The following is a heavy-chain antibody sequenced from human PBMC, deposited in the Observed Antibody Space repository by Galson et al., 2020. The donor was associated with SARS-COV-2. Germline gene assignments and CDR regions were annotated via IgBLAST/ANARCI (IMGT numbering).Heavy chain of an antibody. CDR1: GFTFSSYG. J-gene: IGHJ4*02. Sequence: LRLSCAASGFTFSSYGMHWVRQAPGKGLEWVAVISYDGSNKYYADSVKGRFTISRDNSKNTLYLQMNSLRAEDTAVYYCAKDQTIVVVPAATFDYWGQGTLVTVSS. CDR2: ISYDGSNK. CDR3: AKDQTIVVVPAATFDY. V-gene: IGHV3-30*18. D-gene: IGHD2-2*01.